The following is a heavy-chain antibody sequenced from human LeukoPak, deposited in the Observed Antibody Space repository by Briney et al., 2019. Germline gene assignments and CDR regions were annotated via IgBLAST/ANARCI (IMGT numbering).Heavy chain of an antibody. V-gene: IGHV4-59*08. CDR3: ARQIRVGATNWIDP. CDR2: ISYSGST. D-gene: IGHD1-26*01. CDR1: GGSISSYY. Sequence: PSETLSLTCTVSGGSISSYYWSWIRQPPGKGLEWIGYISYSGSTNYNPSLKSRVTIPGDTSKNQFSLRLSSVTAADTAVYYCARQIRVGATNWIDPWGQGTLVTVSS. J-gene: IGHJ5*02.